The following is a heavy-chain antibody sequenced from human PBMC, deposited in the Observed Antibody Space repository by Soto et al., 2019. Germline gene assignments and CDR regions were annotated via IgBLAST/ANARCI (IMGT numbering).Heavy chain of an antibody. Sequence: ASVKVSRKTSGYTFTNFDITGVRQAAVQGLEWMGSMNPSSGDTDYAQTFQGRVTMTRNISTNTAYMELNTLRSEDTAVFYCARADRLAAPMDYALDVWGQGTAVTVSS. CDR2: MNPSSGDT. V-gene: IGHV1-8*01. J-gene: IGHJ6*02. CDR3: ARADRLAAPMDYALDV. CDR1: GYTFTNFD. D-gene: IGHD6-19*01.